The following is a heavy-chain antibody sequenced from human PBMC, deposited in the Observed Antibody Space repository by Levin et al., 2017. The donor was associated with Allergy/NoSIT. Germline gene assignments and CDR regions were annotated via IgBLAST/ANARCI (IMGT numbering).Heavy chain of an antibody. CDR1: GGSISSYY. CDR3: ARHQLNTYGYYDFWSGDYTGCGMDV. Sequence: SETLSLTCTVSGGSISSYYWSWIRQPPGKGLEWIGYIYYSGSTNYNPSLKSRVTISVDTSKNQFSLKLSSVTAADTAVYYCARHQLNTYGYYDFWSGDYTGCGMDVWGQGTTVTVSS. J-gene: IGHJ6*02. CDR2: IYYSGST. V-gene: IGHV4-59*08. D-gene: IGHD3-3*01.